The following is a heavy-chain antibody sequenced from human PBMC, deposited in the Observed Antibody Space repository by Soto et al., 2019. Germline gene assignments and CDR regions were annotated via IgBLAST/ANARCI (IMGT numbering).Heavy chain of an antibody. J-gene: IGHJ4*02. D-gene: IGHD3-22*01. Sequence: QVQLVESGGGVVQPGRSLRLSCAASGLTFSSYGMHWVRQAPGKGLEWVAVIWYDGINKYYADSVKGRFTISRDNSKNTLYLQLTSLRAQDTAVYYFARDLLYYYDSSGYFQDYWCQGTLVTVSS. CDR3: ARDLLYYYDSSGYFQDY. V-gene: IGHV3-33*01. CDR1: GLTFSSYG. CDR2: IWYDGINK.